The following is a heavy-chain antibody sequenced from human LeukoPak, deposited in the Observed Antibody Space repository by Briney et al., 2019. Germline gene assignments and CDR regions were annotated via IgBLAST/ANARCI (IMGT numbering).Heavy chain of an antibody. V-gene: IGHV4-61*02. CDR2: IYTSGST. CDR3: ARDYYGSGSYYNYYYYMDV. D-gene: IGHD3-10*01. J-gene: IGHJ6*03. CDR1: GGSISSGSYY. Sequence: SETLSLTCTVSGGSISSGSYYWSWIRQPAGKGLEWIGRIYTSGSTNYNPSLKSRVTISVDTSKNQFSLKLSSVTAADTAVYYCARDYYGSGSYYNYYYYMDVWGKGTTVTISS.